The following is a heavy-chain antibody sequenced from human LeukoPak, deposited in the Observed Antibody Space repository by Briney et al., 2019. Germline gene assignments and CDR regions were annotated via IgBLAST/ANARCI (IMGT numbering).Heavy chain of an antibody. CDR3: ERQQGLGIGSGAFHM. CDR2: INHSGST. J-gene: IGHJ3*02. CDR1: GGSFSGYY. Sequence: SETLSLTCAVYGGSFSGYYWSWIRQPPGKGLEWIGEINHSGSTNYNPSLKSRVTISVDTSKNQFSLKLSSVTAADTSVYYCERQQGLGIGSGAFHMWGQGTMVAVSS. D-gene: IGHD6-19*01. V-gene: IGHV4-34*01.